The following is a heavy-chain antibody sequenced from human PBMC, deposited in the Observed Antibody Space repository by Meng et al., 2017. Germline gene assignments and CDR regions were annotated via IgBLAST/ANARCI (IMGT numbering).Heavy chain of an antibody. Sequence: GQWGGSGGGGVQPGRSLRLSCAASGFTFSSYAMSWVRQAPGKGLEWVSAISGSGGSTYYADSVKGRFTISRDNSKNTLYLQMNSLRAEDTAVYYCAKDYMVRGVMGYWGQGTLVTVSS. J-gene: IGHJ4*02. V-gene: IGHV3-23*04. CDR2: ISGSGGST. D-gene: IGHD3-10*01. CDR3: AKDYMVRGVMGY. CDR1: GFTFSSYA.